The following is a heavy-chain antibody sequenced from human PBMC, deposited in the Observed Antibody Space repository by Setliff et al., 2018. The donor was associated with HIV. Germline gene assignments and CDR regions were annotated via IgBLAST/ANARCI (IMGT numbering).Heavy chain of an antibody. J-gene: IGHJ4*02. D-gene: IGHD3-10*01. CDR2: INAGNGNT. V-gene: IGHV1-3*01. CDR1: GYTFTSYA. Sequence: ASVKVSCKASGYTFTSYAMHWVRQAPGQRLEWMGWINAGNGNTKYSQKFQGRVTITRDTSASTAYMELSSLRSEDTAVYYCARESRVPDYYGSGTEPGGGYWGQGTLVTVS. CDR3: ARESRVPDYYGSGTEPGGGY.